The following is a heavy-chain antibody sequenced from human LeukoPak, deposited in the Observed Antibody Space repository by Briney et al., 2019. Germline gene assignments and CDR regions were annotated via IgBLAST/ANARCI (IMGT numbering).Heavy chain of an antibody. D-gene: IGHD5-18*01. V-gene: IGHV1-8*01. CDR3: ARGREQLWLEY. Sequence: ASVKVSCKASGYTFTSYDINWVRQATGQGLEWMGWMNPNSGNTGYAQKFQGRITMTRDTSISTAYMELSSLRSEDTAVYYCARGREQLWLEYWGQENMVTVSS. CDR1: GYTFTSYD. CDR2: MNPNSGNT. J-gene: IGHJ4*02.